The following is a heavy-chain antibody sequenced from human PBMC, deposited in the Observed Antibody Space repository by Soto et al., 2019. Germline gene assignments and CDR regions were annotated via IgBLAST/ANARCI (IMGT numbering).Heavy chain of an antibody. J-gene: IGHJ6*02. V-gene: IGHV2-5*02. D-gene: IGHD3-3*01. CDR1: GFSLSTSGVG. CDR2: IYWDDDK. Sequence: SGPTLVNLTQTLTLTCSFSGFSLSTSGVGVGWIRQPPGKALEWLALIYWDDDKRYSSSLKSRLTITKDTSKSQVVLTMTNMDPVDTATYYCAHSTSTRHYDFWSGPRPDVWGQGT. CDR3: AHSTSTRHYDFWSGPRPDV.